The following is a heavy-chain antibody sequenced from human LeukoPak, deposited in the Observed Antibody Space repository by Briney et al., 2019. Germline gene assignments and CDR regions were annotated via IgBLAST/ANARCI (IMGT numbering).Heavy chain of an antibody. CDR1: GFTFSDYY. J-gene: IGHJ3*02. CDR3: ARGVYYYDSSGPAAFDI. CDR2: ISSSGSTI. D-gene: IGHD3-22*01. V-gene: IGHV3-11*04. Sequence: GGSLRLSCAASGFTFSDYYMSWIRQAPGKGLERVSYISSSGSTIYYADSVKGRFTISRDNAKNSLYLQMNSLRAEDTAVYYCARGVYYYDSSGPAAFDIWGQGTMVTVSS.